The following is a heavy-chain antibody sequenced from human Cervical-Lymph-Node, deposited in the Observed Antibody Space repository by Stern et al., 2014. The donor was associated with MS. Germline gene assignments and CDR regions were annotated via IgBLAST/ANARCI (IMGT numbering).Heavy chain of an antibody. V-gene: IGHV3-66*01. CDR1: GFSVSTNY. CDR2: IFTGGST. CDR3: ARELDGLDV. Sequence: VQLVESGGGLVQPGESLRLSCAASGFSVSTNYVNWVRRASGKGLEWLSVIFTGGSTYYADSVRGRFTISRDNSKNTVYLQMNSLRDEDTAMYYCARELDGLDVWGQGTTVTVSS. J-gene: IGHJ6*02.